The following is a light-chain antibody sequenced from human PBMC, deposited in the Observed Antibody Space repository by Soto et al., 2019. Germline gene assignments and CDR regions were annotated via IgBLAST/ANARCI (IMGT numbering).Light chain of an antibody. CDR2: EGS. CDR1: SSDVGSYNL. Sequence: QSALTQPASVSGSPGQSITISCTGTSSDVGSYNLVSWYQQHPGKAPKLMIYEGSKRPSGVSNRFSGSKSGNTASLTIYGPQAEDEADYYCCSYAGSSTFVVFGGGTKLTV. CDR3: CSYAGSSTFVV. J-gene: IGLJ2*01. V-gene: IGLV2-23*03.